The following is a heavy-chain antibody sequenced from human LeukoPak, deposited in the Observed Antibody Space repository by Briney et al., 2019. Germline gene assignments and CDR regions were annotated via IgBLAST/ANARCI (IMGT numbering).Heavy chain of an antibody. V-gene: IGHV3-30*01. CDR2: ISYDGSNK. J-gene: IGHJ4*02. Sequence: GGSLRLSCAASGFTFSSYAMHWVRQAPGKGLDWVAFISYDGSNKYYADFVKGRVTISRDNSKNTLYLQMNSLRAEDTAVYYCARGSGLELRNWGQGTLVTVSS. CDR1: GFTFSSYA. CDR3: ARGSGLELRN. D-gene: IGHD1-7*01.